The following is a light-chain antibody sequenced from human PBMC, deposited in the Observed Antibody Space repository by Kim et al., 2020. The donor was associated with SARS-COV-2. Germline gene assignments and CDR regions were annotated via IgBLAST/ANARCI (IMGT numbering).Light chain of an antibody. CDR1: SSNIGQNY. CDR3: GTWDSSLNGLV. V-gene: IGLV1-51*01. CDR2: DNN. J-gene: IGLJ2*01. Sequence: GQKVTISCSGSSSNIGQNYVSWYQQFPGTAPKLLIYDNNKRPSGIPDRFSGSKSGTSATLGITGLQTGDEADYYCGTWDSSLNGLVFGGGTQLTVL.